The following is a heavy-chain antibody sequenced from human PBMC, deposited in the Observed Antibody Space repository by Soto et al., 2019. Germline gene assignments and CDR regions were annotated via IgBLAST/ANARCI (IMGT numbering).Heavy chain of an antibody. CDR3: ARAYDFWSGYSDWYYGMDV. CDR2: ISSSSSYI. J-gene: IGHJ6*02. V-gene: IGHV3-21*01. CDR1: GFTFSSYS. D-gene: IGHD3-3*01. Sequence: GGSLRLSCAASGFTFSSYSMNWVRQAPGKGLEWVSSISSSSSYIYYADSVKGRFTISRDNAKNSLYLQMNSLRAEDTAVYYCARAYDFWSGYSDWYYGMDVWGQGTTVTAP.